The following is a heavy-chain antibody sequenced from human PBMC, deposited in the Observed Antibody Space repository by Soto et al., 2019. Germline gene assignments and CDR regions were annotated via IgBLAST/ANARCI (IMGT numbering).Heavy chain of an antibody. CDR3: ARDSMYYGSGSYYKVSDY. D-gene: IGHD3-10*01. J-gene: IGHJ4*02. Sequence: GGSLRLSCAASGFIVSSNYMSWVRQAPGKGLEWVSTIYSGGNTYYADSVKGRFTISRDNSKNTLYLQMNSLRAEDTAVYYYARDSMYYGSGSYYKVSDYWGQGTLVTVSS. V-gene: IGHV3-66*01. CDR2: IYSGGNT. CDR1: GFIVSSNY.